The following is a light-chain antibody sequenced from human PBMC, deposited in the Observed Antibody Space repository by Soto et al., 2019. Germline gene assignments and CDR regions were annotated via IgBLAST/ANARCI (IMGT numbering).Light chain of an antibody. J-gene: IGKJ2*01. CDR2: DAS. V-gene: IGKV1-5*01. CDR1: QSISSW. CDR3: QQLNSYPRT. Sequence: DIQMTQSPSTLSASVGDRVTITCRASQSISSWLAWYQQKPGKAPKLLIDDASSLESGVPSRFSGSGSGTEFTLTISSLQPDDFATYYCQQLNSYPRTFGQGTKLEIK.